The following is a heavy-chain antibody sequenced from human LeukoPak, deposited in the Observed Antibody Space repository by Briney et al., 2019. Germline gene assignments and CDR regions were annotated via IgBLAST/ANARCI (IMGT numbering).Heavy chain of an antibody. J-gene: IGHJ4*02. V-gene: IGHV4-39*07. CDR2: IYYSGST. CDR3: ARAPVRSGGPFDY. CDR1: GGSLSSSSYY. D-gene: IGHD3-10*01. Sequence: SETLSLTCTVSGGSLSSSSYYWGWIRQPPGKGLEWIGSIYYSGSTYYNPSLKSRVTISVDTSKNQFSLKLSSVTAADTAVHYCARAPVRSGGPFDYWGQGTLVTVSS.